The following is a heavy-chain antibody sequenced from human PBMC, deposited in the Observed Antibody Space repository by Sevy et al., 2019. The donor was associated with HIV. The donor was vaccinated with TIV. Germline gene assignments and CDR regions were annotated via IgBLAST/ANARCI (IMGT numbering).Heavy chain of an antibody. CDR2: VTSDGTP. Sequence: GGSLRLSCAASGLTLTTTGMSWVRQAPGKGLEWVAGVTSDGTPYYADSVRDRFTVSRDNSKNTLYLHLNSLRADDTAVFYCAGGDTTMITDLDYWGQGTLVTVSS. D-gene: IGHD3-16*01. CDR1: GLTLTTTG. V-gene: IGHV3-23*01. CDR3: AGGDTTMITDLDY. J-gene: IGHJ4*02.